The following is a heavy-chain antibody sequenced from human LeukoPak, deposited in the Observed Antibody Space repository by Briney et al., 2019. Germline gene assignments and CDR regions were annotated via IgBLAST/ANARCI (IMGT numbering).Heavy chain of an antibody. D-gene: IGHD3/OR15-3a*01. V-gene: IGHV3-33*08. J-gene: IGHJ3*02. CDR2: IWYDGSNK. CDR1: GFTFTSYE. CDR3: ARGPSGTSDAFDI. Sequence: GGSLRLSCAASGFTFTSYEMNWVRQAPGKGLEWVAVIWYDGSNKYYVDSVKGRFTISRDNSKNTLYLQMNSLRVEDTAVYYCARGPSGTSDAFDIWGRGTLVTVSS.